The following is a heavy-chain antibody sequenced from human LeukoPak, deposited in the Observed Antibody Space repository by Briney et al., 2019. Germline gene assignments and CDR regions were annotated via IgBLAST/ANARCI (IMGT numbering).Heavy chain of an antibody. CDR2: INSDGSST. J-gene: IGHJ5*02. Sequence: GGSLRLSCAASGFTFSSYWMHWVRQAPGKGLVWVSRINSDGSSTSYADSVKGRFTISRDNAKNTLYLQMNSLRAEDTAVYYCARAYGSGSYGVNNWFGPWGQGTLVTVSS. D-gene: IGHD3-10*01. CDR3: ARAYGSGSYGVNNWFGP. CDR1: GFTFSSYW. V-gene: IGHV3-74*01.